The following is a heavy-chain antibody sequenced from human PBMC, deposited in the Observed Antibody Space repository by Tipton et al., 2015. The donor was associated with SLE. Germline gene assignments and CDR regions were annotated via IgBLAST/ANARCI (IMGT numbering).Heavy chain of an antibody. V-gene: IGHV3-64*01. CDR1: GFTFSSYA. CDR3: ARGRSSGWYFKWYDP. CDR2: ISSNGGST. Sequence: SLRLSCAASGFTFSSYAMHWVRQAPGKGLEYVSAISSNGGSTYYANSVKGRFTISRDNSKNTLYRQLGSLRAEDMAVYYCARGRSSGWYFKWYDPWGQGTRVTVSS. J-gene: IGHJ5*02. D-gene: IGHD6-19*01.